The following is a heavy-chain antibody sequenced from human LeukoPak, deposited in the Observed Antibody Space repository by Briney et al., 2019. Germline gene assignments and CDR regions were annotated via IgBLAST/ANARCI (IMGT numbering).Heavy chain of an antibody. V-gene: IGHV3-74*01. CDR1: GFTFSSYW. CDR2: INSDGSST. Sequence: GGSLRLSCAASGFTFSSYWMHWVRQAPGKGLVWVSRINSDGSSTSYADSVKGRFTISRGNAKNTLYLQMNSLRAEDTAVYYCARSMLTIPIPGGYWGQGTLVTVSS. J-gene: IGHJ4*02. CDR3: ARSMLTIPIPGGY. D-gene: IGHD3-16*01.